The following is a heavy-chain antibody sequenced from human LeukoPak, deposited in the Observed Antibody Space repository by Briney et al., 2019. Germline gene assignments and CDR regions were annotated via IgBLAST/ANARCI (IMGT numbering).Heavy chain of an antibody. V-gene: IGHV4-59*01. J-gene: IGHJ4*02. Sequence: PSETLSLTCTVSGGSISSYYWSWIRQPPGKGLEWIGYIYYSGSTNYNPSLKSRVTISVDTSKNQFSLKLSSVTAADTAVYYCARGYCSSGSCYRHFDYWGQGTLVTVSS. CDR2: IYYSGST. CDR3: ARGYCSSGSCYRHFDY. D-gene: IGHD2-15*01. CDR1: GGSISSYY.